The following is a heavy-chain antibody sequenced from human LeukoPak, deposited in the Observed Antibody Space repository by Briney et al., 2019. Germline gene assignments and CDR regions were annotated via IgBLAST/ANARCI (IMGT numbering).Heavy chain of an antibody. CDR3: ARADYYESSGQLPDY. D-gene: IGHD3-22*01. J-gene: IGHJ4*02. V-gene: IGHV1-18*01. CDR1: GYTFTSYG. Sequence: ASVKVSCKASGYTFTSYGISWVRQAPGQGLEWMGWISAYNGNTNYAQKLQGRVTMTTDTSTSTAYMELRSLRSDDTALYYCARADYYESSGQLPDYWGQGTLVTVSS. CDR2: ISAYNGNT.